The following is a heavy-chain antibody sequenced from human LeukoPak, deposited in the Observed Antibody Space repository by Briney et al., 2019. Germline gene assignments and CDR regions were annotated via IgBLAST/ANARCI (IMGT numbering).Heavy chain of an antibody. J-gene: IGHJ4*02. Sequence: GGSLRLSCAASGFTFSNYWMHWVRQAPGKGLVGVSRINIDGSSTNYADSVKGRFTISRDNAKNTLYLQMNSLRAEDTAVYYCARGRWLANKYYFDYWGQGTLVTVSS. CDR1: GFTFSNYW. V-gene: IGHV3-74*01. CDR3: ARGRWLANKYYFDY. CDR2: INIDGSST. D-gene: IGHD6-19*01.